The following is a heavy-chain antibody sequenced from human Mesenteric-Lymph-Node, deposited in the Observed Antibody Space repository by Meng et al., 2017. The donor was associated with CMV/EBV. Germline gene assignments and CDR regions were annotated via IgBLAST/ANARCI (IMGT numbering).Heavy chain of an antibody. V-gene: IGHV3-21*01. Sequence: GESLKISCVASGFTLNVFSMNWVRQAPGKGLEWVSSISSSSRNIYYADSVKGRFTISRDNAKNSLYLQMDSLRDEDTAVYYCARGPNGREYQLLYYGMDVWGQGTTVTVSS. CDR2: ISSSSRNI. CDR3: ARGPNGREYQLLYYGMDV. CDR1: GFTLNVFS. D-gene: IGHD2-2*01. J-gene: IGHJ6*02.